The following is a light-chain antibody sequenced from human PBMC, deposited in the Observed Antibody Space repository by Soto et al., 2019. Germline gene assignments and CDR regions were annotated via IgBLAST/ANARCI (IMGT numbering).Light chain of an antibody. CDR3: QQYYKWPPFT. J-gene: IGKJ3*01. CDR1: QRIDTS. V-gene: IGKV3-15*01. CDR2: NAA. Sequence: EIVMTQSPATLSVSPGERATLSCGASQRIDTSLAWYQQRPGQAPRLLLYNAATRATGIPARFSGRGFGTEFTLTISSLQSEDFALYYCQQYYKWPPFTFGPGTKVDIK.